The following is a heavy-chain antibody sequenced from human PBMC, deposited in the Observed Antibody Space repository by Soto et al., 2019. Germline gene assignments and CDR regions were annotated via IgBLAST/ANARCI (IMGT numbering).Heavy chain of an antibody. Sequence: GGSLRLSCAASGFTFDDYAMHWVRQAPGKGLEWVSGISWNSGSIGYADSVKGRFTISRDNAKNSLYLQMNNLRAEDTALYYCATDYYMDVWGKGTTVTVSS. CDR1: GFTFDDYA. CDR3: ATDYYMDV. J-gene: IGHJ6*03. V-gene: IGHV3-9*01. CDR2: ISWNSGSI.